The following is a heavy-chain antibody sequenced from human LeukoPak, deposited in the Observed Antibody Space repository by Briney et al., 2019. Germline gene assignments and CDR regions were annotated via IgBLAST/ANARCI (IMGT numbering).Heavy chain of an antibody. D-gene: IGHD3-16*02. J-gene: IGHJ5*02. Sequence: ASVKVSCKASGYTFTSYGISWVRQAPGQGLEWMGWISAYNGNTNYAQKLQGRVTMPTDTSTSTAYMELRSLRSDDTAVYYCASSVLVYDYVWGSYRPNWFDPWGQGTLVTVSS. CDR1: GYTFTSYG. CDR3: ASSVLVYDYVWGSYRPNWFDP. CDR2: ISAYNGNT. V-gene: IGHV1-18*01.